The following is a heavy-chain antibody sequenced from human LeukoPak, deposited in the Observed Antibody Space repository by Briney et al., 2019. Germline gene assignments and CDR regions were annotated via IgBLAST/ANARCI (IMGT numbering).Heavy chain of an antibody. CDR1: GGSFSGYY. CDR3: ARGRLVVPAAMTVGWFDP. D-gene: IGHD2-2*01. J-gene: IGHJ5*02. V-gene: IGHV4-34*01. Sequence: SETLSLTCAVYGGSFSGYYWSWIRQPPGKGLEWIGEINHSGSTNYNPSLKSRVTISVDTSKNQFSLKLSSVTAADTAVYYCARGRLVVPAAMTVGWFDPWGQGTLVTVSS. CDR2: INHSGST.